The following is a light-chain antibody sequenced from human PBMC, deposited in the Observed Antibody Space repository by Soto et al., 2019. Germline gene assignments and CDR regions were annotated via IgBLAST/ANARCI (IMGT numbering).Light chain of an antibody. CDR2: RNN. V-gene: IGLV1-47*01. CDR3: GTWDDSLNGFYV. Sequence: QSVLTQPPSASGTPGQGVTISCSGSTSNIGSNYVYWYQQLPGTAPKLLIYRNNQRPSGVPDRFSGSKSGTSASLAISGLRSDDEADYFCGTWDDSLNGFYVFGTGTKLTVL. J-gene: IGLJ1*01. CDR1: TSNIGSNY.